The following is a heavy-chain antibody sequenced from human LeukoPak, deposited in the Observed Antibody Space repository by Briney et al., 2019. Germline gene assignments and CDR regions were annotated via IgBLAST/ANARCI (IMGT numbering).Heavy chain of an antibody. Sequence: GGSLRLSCAASGFTFSSYGMHWVRQAPGKGLEWVAVISYDGSNKYYADSVKGRSTISRDNSKNTLYLQMNSLRAEDTAVYYCAKEAHYYDSSGYLDYWGQGTLVTVSS. D-gene: IGHD3-22*01. J-gene: IGHJ4*02. CDR1: GFTFSSYG. CDR3: AKEAHYYDSSGYLDY. CDR2: ISYDGSNK. V-gene: IGHV3-30*18.